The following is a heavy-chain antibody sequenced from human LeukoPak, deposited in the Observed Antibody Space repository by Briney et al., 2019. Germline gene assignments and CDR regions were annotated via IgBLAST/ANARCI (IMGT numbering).Heavy chain of an antibody. V-gene: IGHV3-23*01. CDR3: VKGRDGFDV. Sequence: GGSLRLSCAASGFTFSSYEMNWVRQAPGKGLEWVSGISNSGDSTYYADSVKGRFTISRDNSKNTLYLQMNSLRAEDTALYYCVKGRDGFDVWGQGTMVTVSS. J-gene: IGHJ3*01. CDR1: GFTFSSYE. D-gene: IGHD5-24*01. CDR2: ISNSGDST.